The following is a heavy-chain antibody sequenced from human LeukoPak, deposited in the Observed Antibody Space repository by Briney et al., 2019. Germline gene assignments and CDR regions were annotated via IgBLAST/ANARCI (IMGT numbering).Heavy chain of an antibody. CDR3: ALHHGSYYVGRWFDP. Sequence: GGSLRLSCAASGFTFSSYAMSWVRQAPGKELEWVSGISGSSTYYADSVKGRFTISRDNSKNTLYLQMNSLRAEDTAVYSCALHHGSYYVGRWFDPWGQGTLVTVSS. CDR2: ISGSST. V-gene: IGHV3-23*01. CDR1: GFTFSSYA. J-gene: IGHJ5*02. D-gene: IGHD1-26*01.